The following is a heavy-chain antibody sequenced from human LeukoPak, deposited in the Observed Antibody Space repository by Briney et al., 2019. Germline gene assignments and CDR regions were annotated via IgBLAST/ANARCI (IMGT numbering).Heavy chain of an antibody. CDR3: AMCVTMGRRLLCFDY. J-gene: IGHJ4*02. CDR1: GYSFTRYA. CDR2: INAGNGNT. D-gene: IGHD3-10*01. Sequence: SVKVSCKGSGYSFTRYAMHWVRQAPGQRLEWMGWINAGNGNTKYSQKFQGRVTITRDTSAGTAYMELSSVRSEDRAVYCCAMCVTMGRRLLCFDYWGQGNLVTVSS. V-gene: IGHV1-3*01.